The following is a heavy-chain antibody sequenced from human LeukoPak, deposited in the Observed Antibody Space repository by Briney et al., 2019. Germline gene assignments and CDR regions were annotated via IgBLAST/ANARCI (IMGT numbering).Heavy chain of an antibody. V-gene: IGHV4-34*01. CDR1: GGSFSGYH. D-gene: IGHD1-26*01. CDR2: INHSGSP. J-gene: IGHJ4*02. Sequence: SETLSLTCAVYGGSFSGYHWSWIRQPPGKGLEWIGEINHSGSPNYNPSLKSRVTISVDTSKNQFSLKLSSVTAADTAVYYCARGIVGATRHWGQGTPVTVSS. CDR3: ARGIVGATRH.